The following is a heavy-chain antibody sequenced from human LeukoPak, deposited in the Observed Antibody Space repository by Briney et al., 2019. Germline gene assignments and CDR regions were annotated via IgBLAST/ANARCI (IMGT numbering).Heavy chain of an antibody. J-gene: IGHJ4*02. V-gene: IGHV3-30*19. CDR2: ISYDGSNK. CDR3: ARDRVRGVHWDY. Sequence: GGSLRLSCAASRFTFSSYGMHWVRQAPGKGLEWVAVISYDGSNKYYADSVKGRFTISRDNSKNTLYLQMNSLRAEDTAVYYCARDRVRGVHWDYWGQGTLVTVSS. D-gene: IGHD3-10*01. CDR1: RFTFSSYG.